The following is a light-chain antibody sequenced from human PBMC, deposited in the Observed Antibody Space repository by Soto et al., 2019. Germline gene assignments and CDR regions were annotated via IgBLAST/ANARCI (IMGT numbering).Light chain of an antibody. CDR2: GAS. J-gene: IGKJ4*01. CDR1: QSVSSN. Sequence: EILMTQSPSTLAVSPGERATLSCGARQSVSSNLAWYQQKPGQAPRLLIYGASTRATGIPARFSGSGSGTEFTLTISSLPSEDFAVYYCQQYNNWPLTFGGGTKVDIK. CDR3: QQYNNWPLT. V-gene: IGKV3-15*01.